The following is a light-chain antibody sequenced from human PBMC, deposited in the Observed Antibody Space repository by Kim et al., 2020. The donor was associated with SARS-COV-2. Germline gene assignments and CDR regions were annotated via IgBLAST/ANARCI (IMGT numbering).Light chain of an antibody. CDR2: QDN. V-gene: IGLV3-1*01. Sequence: SYELTQPPSVSVSPGQTASITCSGDELGDKYACWYQQKPGQSPVLVIYQDNKRPSGIPERFSGSNSGNTATLTISGTQAMDEADYYCQAWDSSTKVFGTGTKVTVL. CDR3: QAWDSSTKV. J-gene: IGLJ1*01. CDR1: ELGDKY.